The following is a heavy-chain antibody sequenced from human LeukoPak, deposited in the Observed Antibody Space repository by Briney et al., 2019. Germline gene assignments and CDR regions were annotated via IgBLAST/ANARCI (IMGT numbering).Heavy chain of an antibody. CDR1: GFMLSSYW. J-gene: IGHJ4*02. Sequence: GGSLRLSCAGSGFMLSSYWMSWVRQAPGKGLEWVANIKQDGSEKYYVDSVKGRFTISRDNAKNSLYLQMNRLRAEDTTVYYCAREGSQSASATYPGNDWGQGTLVTVSS. CDR3: AREGSQSASATYPGND. V-gene: IGHV3-7*01. CDR2: IKQDGSEK. D-gene: IGHD3-10*01.